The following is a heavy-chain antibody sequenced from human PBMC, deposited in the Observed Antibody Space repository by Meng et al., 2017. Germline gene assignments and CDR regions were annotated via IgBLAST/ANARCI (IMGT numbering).Heavy chain of an antibody. CDR3: AREFRRYCSGGSCYSRGGYYYGMDV. Sequence: GGSLRLSCAASGFTVSNNYMSWVRQAPGKGLEWVSSISSSSYIYYADSVKGRFTISRDNAKNSLYLQMNSLRAEDTAVYYCAREFRRYCSGGSCYSRGGYYYGMDVWGQGTTVTVSS. V-gene: IGHV3-69-1*01. D-gene: IGHD2-15*01. J-gene: IGHJ6*02. CDR1: GFTVSNNY. CDR2: ISSSSYI.